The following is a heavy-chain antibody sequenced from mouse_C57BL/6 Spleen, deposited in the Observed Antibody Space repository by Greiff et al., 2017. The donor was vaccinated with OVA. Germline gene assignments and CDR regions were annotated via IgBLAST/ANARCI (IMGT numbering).Heavy chain of an antibody. CDR2: IWWDDDK. J-gene: IGHJ4*01. V-gene: IGHV8-8*01. Sequence: QVTLKESGPGILQPSQTLSLTCSFSGFSLSTFGMGVGWIRQPSGKGLEWLAHIWWDDDKYYNPALKSRLTISKDTSKNQVFLKIANVDTADTATYYCARERGMGYDYQSYYAMDYWGQGTSVTVSS. CDR1: GFSLSTFGMG. CDR3: ARERGMGYDYQSYYAMDY. D-gene: IGHD2-4*01.